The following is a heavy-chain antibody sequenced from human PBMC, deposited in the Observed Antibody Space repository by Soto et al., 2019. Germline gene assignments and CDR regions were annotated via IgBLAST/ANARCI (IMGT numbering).Heavy chain of an antibody. CDR2: IIPVFGTV. CDR3: ARDNPYTNSFGNWFDP. CDR1: GGTFSNYA. V-gene: IGHV1-69*01. Sequence: QVRLVQSGAEVKKPGSSVKVSCKASGGTFSNYAITWLRLAPGQGLEWLGGIIPVFGTVNYAQKFQGRATITADESTSTAYMELNRLRSEDTAVYYCARDNPYTNSFGNWFDPGGQGTLVIVS. D-gene: IGHD5-18*01. J-gene: IGHJ5*02.